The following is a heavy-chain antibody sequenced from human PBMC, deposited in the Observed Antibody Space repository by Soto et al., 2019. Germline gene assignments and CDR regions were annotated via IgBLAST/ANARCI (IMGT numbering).Heavy chain of an antibody. D-gene: IGHD6-6*01. CDR3: AREGQLGY. CDR2: ISGYNGNT. V-gene: IGHV1-18*01. J-gene: IGHJ4*02. Sequence: RWVRQAPGQGLEWMGWISGYNGNTNYAERLQGRVTMTTDTSTSTAYMELKSLRYDDTAVYYCAREGQLGYWGQGTLVTVSS.